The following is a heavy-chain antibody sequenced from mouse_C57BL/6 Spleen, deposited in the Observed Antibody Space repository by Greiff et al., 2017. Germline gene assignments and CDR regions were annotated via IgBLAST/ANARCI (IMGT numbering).Heavy chain of an antibody. J-gene: IGHJ4*01. CDR2: IYPGDGDT. CDR1: GYAFSSSW. V-gene: IGHV1-82*01. CDR3: ARSLRGAYYYAMDY. Sequence: QAQLQQSGPELVKPGASVKISCKASGYAFSSSWMNWVKQRPGKGLEWIGRIYPGDGDTNYNGKFKGKATLTADKSSSTAYMQLSSLTSEDSAVYFCARSLRGAYYYAMDYWGQGTSVTVSS.